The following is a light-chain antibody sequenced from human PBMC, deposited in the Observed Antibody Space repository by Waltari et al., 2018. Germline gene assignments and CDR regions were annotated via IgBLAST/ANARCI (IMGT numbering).Light chain of an antibody. J-gene: IGLJ1*01. CDR2: EGS. V-gene: IGLV2-23*01. Sequence: QSALTQPASVSGSPGQSITISCTGTSSDVGSYNLASCYQQHPGKAPKLMLYEGSKRPSGFSNRFSGSKSGNTASLTISGLQAEDEADYYCCSYAGSSTYVFGTGTNVTVL. CDR3: CSYAGSSTYV. CDR1: SSDVGSYNL.